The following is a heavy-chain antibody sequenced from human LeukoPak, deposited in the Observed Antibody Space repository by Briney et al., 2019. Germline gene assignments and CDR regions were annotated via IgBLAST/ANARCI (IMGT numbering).Heavy chain of an antibody. D-gene: IGHD1-26*01. J-gene: IGHJ4*02. CDR1: GFTFSSYG. CDR2: ISGSGIRR. CDR3: AKKSGGPSPFDY. V-gene: IGHV3-23*01. Sequence: PGGSLRLSCAASGFTFSSYGMSWVRQAPGKGLEWVSEISGSGIRRNYADSVKGRFTISRDNSKNTLYLQMNSLRAEDTAVYYCAKKSGGPSPFDYWGQGTLVTVSS.